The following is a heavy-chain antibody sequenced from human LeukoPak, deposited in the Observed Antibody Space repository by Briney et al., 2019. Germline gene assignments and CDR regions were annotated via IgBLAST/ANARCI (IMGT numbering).Heavy chain of an antibody. Sequence: KPSETLSLTCTVSGGSISSSSYYWGWIRQPPGKGLEWIGSIYHSGSTYYNPSLKSRVTISVDTSKNQFSLKLSSVTAADTAVYYCASSDLVVPAAMRDYYYYGMDVWGQGTTVTVSS. CDR1: GGSISSSSYY. D-gene: IGHD2-2*01. V-gene: IGHV4-39*01. CDR3: ASSDLVVPAAMRDYYYYGMDV. J-gene: IGHJ6*02. CDR2: IYHSGST.